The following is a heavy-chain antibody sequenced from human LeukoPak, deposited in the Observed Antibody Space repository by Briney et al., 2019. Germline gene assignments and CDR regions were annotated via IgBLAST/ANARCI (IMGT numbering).Heavy chain of an antibody. D-gene: IGHD3-10*01. J-gene: IGHJ4*02. CDR3: ARHIRRFGESWENDY. V-gene: IGHV4-39*01. CDR2: IYYSGST. CDR1: GGSISSTSYY. Sequence: PSETLSLTCTVSGGSISSTSYYWGWIRQPPGKGLEWIGSIYYSGSTYYNPSLKSRVTISVDTSKNQFSLKLSSVTAADTAVYYCARHIRRFGESWENDYWGQGTLVTVSS.